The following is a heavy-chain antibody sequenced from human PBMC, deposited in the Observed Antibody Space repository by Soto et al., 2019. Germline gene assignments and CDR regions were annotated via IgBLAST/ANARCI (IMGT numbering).Heavy chain of an antibody. CDR3: ARKERNYDFWSGVRYYYGTDV. CDR2: IYHSVST. J-gene: IGHJ6*02. Sequence: TLSLTCTVSGYSINSDDYWGWIRQPPGKGLEWIASIYHSVSTFYNPSLRSRVTISIDTSKNQFSLRLTAVTAADTAMYYCARKERNYDFWSGVRYYYGTDVWGQGTTVTVSS. V-gene: IGHV4-38-2*02. D-gene: IGHD3-3*01. CDR1: GYSINSDDY.